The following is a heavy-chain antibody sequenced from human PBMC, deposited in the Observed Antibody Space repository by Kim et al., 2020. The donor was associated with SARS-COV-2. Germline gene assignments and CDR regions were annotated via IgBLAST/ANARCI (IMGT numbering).Heavy chain of an antibody. CDR1: GFTFDDYA. J-gene: IGHJ4*02. D-gene: IGHD3-22*01. Sequence: GGSLRLSCAASGFTFDDYAMHWVRQAPGKGLEWVSLISWDGGSTYYADSVKGRFTISRDNSKNSLYLQMNSLRAEDTALYYCAKDTGYYDSSGPTSGGLDYWGQGTLVTVSS. CDR2: ISWDGGST. V-gene: IGHV3-43D*03. CDR3: AKDTGYYDSSGPTSGGLDY.